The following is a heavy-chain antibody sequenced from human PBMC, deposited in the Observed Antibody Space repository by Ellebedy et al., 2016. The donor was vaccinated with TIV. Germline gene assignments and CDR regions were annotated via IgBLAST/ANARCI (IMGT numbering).Heavy chain of an antibody. J-gene: IGHJ4*02. CDR1: GGSFSGYY. CDR3: AEGRSGWYYFDY. V-gene: IGHV4-34*01. CDR2: VNQSGRT. D-gene: IGHD6-19*01. Sequence: SETLSLTCAVYGGSFSGYYWSRVRQPPGKGLEWIGEVNQSGRTNYHPSLKSRVTISVDTSKNQFSLSLNYVTAADTAVYYCAEGRSGWYYFDYWGQGTLVTVSS.